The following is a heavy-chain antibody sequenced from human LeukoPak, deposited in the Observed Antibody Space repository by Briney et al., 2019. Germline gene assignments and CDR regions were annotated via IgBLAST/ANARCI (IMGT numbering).Heavy chain of an antibody. V-gene: IGHV4-59*08. J-gene: IGHJ4*02. CDR3: AIGSFTSFDY. CDR1: GGSISTYF. Sequence: SETLSLTCTVSGGSISTYFWSWIRQPPGKGLEWIGYIYYSGSTNYNPSLKSRVTISVDTSKNQFSLKLSSVTAADTAVYYCAIGSFTSFDYWGQGTLVTVSS. CDR2: IYYSGST. D-gene: IGHD3-10*01.